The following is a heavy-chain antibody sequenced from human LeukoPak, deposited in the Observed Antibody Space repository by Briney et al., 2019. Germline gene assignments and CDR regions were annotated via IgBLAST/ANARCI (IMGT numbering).Heavy chain of an antibody. D-gene: IGHD2-2*02. CDR2: ISAYNGNT. J-gene: IGHJ3*02. Sequence: ASVKVSCKASGYTFTSYGISWVRQAPGQGLEWMGWISAYNGNTNYAQKLQGRVTMTTDTSTSTAYMELRSLRSDDTAVYYCARDRKPYCSSTSCYMGDAFDIWGQGTMVTVSS. CDR3: ARDRKPYCSSTSCYMGDAFDI. V-gene: IGHV1-18*01. CDR1: GYTFTSYG.